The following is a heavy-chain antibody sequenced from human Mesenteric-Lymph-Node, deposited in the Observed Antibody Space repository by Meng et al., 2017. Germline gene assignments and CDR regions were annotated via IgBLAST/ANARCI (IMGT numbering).Heavy chain of an antibody. CDR2: INPGDSET. Sequence: GESLKISCKLSGYSFTKYWIGWVRQMPGKGLEWMGIINPGDSETRYSPSFQGQVSVSVDRSINTAYLQWSSLRASDSAMYYCARGYSGSYHTPNDYWGQGTLVTVSS. D-gene: IGHD1-26*01. J-gene: IGHJ4*02. CDR3: ARGYSGSYHTPNDY. CDR1: GYSFTKYW. V-gene: IGHV5-51*01.